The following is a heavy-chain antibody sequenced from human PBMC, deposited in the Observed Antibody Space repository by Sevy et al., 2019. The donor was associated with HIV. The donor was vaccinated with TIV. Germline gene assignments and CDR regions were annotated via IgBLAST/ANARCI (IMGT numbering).Heavy chain of an antibody. CDR1: GYTLSELS. D-gene: IGHD3-22*01. J-gene: IGHJ4*02. Sequence: ASVKVSCKVFGYTLSELSMHWVRQTPGKGLEWMGSFDPEDGETIYAQKFQGRVAMTEDTSTDTAYMELRSLRSEDTAIFYCAITKDYYDNSGYPIDYWGQGTLVTVSS. CDR2: FDPEDGET. V-gene: IGHV1-24*01. CDR3: AITKDYYDNSGYPIDY.